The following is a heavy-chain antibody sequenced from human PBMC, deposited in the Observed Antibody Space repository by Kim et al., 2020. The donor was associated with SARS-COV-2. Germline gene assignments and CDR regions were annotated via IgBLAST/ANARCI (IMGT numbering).Heavy chain of an antibody. D-gene: IGHD3-10*01. CDR1: GGSFSGYY. Sequence: SETLSLTCAVYGGSFSGYYWSWIRQPPGKGLEWIGEINHSGSTNYNPSLKSRVTISVDTSKNQFSLKLSSVTAADTAVYYCARWDGSDLFFDYWGQGTLVTVSS. CDR3: ARWDGSDLFFDY. J-gene: IGHJ4*02. CDR2: INHSGST. V-gene: IGHV4-34*01.